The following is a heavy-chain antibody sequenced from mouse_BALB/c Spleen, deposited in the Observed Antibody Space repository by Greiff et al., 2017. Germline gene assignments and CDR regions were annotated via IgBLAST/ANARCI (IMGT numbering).Heavy chain of an antibody. Sequence: EVQRVESGGGLVKPGGSLKLSCAASGFTFSSYAMSWVRQTPEKRLEWAATISSGGSYTYYPDSVKGRFTISRDNAKNTLYLQMCSLRSEDTAMYYCARQGFDYWGQGTTLTVAS. V-gene: IGHV5-9-3*01. CDR2: ISSGGSYT. CDR1: GFTFSSYA. CDR3: ARQGFDY. J-gene: IGHJ2*01.